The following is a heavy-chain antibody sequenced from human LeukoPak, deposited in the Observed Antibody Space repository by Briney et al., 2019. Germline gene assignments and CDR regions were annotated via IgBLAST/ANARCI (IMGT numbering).Heavy chain of an antibody. CDR3: ARDLWGIVVVPAAIPPPWFDP. CDR1: GFTFSSYS. J-gene: IGHJ5*02. D-gene: IGHD2-2*01. CDR2: IWYDGSNK. V-gene: IGHV3-33*01. Sequence: PGGSLRLSCAASGFTFSSYSMHWVRQAPGKGLEWVAVIWYDGSNKYYADSVKGRFTISRDNSKNTLYLQMNSLRAEDTAVYYCARDLWGIVVVPAAIPPPWFDPWGQGTLVTASS.